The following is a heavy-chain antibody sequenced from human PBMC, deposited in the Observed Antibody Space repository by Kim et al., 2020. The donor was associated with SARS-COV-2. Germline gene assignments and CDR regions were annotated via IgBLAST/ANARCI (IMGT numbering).Heavy chain of an antibody. CDR1: GGSISGYY. CDR3: ARVSGSYRPFDH. Sequence: SETLSLTCTVSGGSISGYYWNWIRQPPGKGLEYIGYVYDSGRTNYNPSLKSRVTISVDTSKNQFSLKLTSVTAADTAVYYCARVSGSYRPFDHWGQGTLV. V-gene: IGHV4-59*13. J-gene: IGHJ4*02. CDR2: VYDSGRT. D-gene: IGHD3-10*01.